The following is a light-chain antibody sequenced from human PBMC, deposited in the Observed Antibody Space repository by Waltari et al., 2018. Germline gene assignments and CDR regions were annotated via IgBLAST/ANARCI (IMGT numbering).Light chain of an antibody. V-gene: IGKV3-20*01. CDR3: QQYGSTLIT. CDR1: QSASSSY. J-gene: IGKJ5*01. CDR2: AAS. Sequence: EIVLKQSPGTLSLSPGERVTLSCRASQSASSSYLAWYQQKPGQAPRLLIYAASSRATGIPDRFSGRGSGTGFTLSISRLEPEDSAVYYCQQYGSTLITFGQGTRLEIK.